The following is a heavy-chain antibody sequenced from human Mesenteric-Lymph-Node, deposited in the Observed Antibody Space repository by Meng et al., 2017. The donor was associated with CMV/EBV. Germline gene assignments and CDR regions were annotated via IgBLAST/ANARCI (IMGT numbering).Heavy chain of an antibody. V-gene: IGHV3-30*02. CDR3: AKDLRDILVVVAAALWVY. CDR1: GFIFSRYG. Sequence: GESLKISCAASGFIFSRYGMHWVRQAPGKGLEWVAYIRHDGSLKYYADSVKGRFTISRDNSKNTLYLQMNSLRAEDTAVYYCAKDLRDILVVVAAALWVYWGQGTLVTVSS. D-gene: IGHD2-2*01. J-gene: IGHJ4*02. CDR2: IRHDGSLK.